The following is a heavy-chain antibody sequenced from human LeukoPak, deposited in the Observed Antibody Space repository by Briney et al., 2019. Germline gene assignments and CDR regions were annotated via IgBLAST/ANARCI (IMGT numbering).Heavy chain of an antibody. D-gene: IGHD3-22*01. Sequence: SETLSLTCAVYGGSFSGYYWSWIRQPPGKGLEWIGEINHSGSTNYNPSLKSRVTISVDTSKNQFSLKLSSVTAADTAVYYCARGRRYYDNVGAFDIWGQGTMVTVSS. CDR1: GGSFSGYY. CDR3: ARGRRYYDNVGAFDI. V-gene: IGHV4-34*01. CDR2: INHSGST. J-gene: IGHJ3*02.